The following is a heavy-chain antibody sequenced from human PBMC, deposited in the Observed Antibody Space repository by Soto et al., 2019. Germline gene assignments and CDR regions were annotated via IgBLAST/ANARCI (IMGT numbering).Heavy chain of an antibody. CDR3: AKGLGVAATDSY. CDR1: GFTFSSYG. J-gene: IGHJ4*02. CDR2: ISYDGSNK. Sequence: QVQLVESGGGVVQPGRSLRLSCAASGFTFSSYGMHWVRQAPGKGLEWVAVISYDGSNKYYADSVKGRFTISRDNSKNTLYLQMNSLRAEDTAVYYCAKGLGVAATDSYWGQGTLVTVSS. D-gene: IGHD6-19*01. V-gene: IGHV3-30*18.